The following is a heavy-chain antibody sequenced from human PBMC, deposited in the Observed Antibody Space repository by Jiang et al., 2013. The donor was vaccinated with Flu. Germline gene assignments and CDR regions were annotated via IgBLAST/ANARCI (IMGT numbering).Heavy chain of an antibody. Sequence: GAEVKKPGASVKVSCKASGYTFTSYAMHWVRQAPGQRLEWMGWINAGNGNTKYSQKFQGRVTITRDTSASTAYMELSSLRSEDTAVYYCARTYYGSGSYYNPYYFDYWGQGTLVTVSS. V-gene: IGHV1-3*01. J-gene: IGHJ4*02. CDR2: INAGNGNT. CDR1: GYTFTSYA. CDR3: ARTYYGSGSYYNPYYFDY. D-gene: IGHD3-10*01.